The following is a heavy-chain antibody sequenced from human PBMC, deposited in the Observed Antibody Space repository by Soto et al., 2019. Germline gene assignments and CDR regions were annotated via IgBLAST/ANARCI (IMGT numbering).Heavy chain of an antibody. V-gene: IGHV3-23*01. CDR3: AKGPLIVVVPFDT. CDR1: GLNFRTCA. D-gene: IGHD2-15*01. J-gene: IGHJ5*02. Sequence: GASRRPSCPGSGLNFRTCAMRWVRQAPGKGLEWVSTITSLSSPYYADSVKARFTISRDNSNNTLYLQMNSLRDEDTVVYYCAKGPLIVVVPFDTWGQGLLVTVPS. CDR2: ITSLSSP.